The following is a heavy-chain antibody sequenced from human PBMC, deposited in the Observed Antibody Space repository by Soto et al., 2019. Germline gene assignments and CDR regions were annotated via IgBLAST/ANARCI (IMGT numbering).Heavy chain of an antibody. V-gene: IGHV3-23*01. D-gene: IGHD3-3*01. J-gene: IGHJ6*02. Sequence: GGSLRLSCRASGFTFKNYAMTWVRKCPGKGLEWVSLMSGGGTTDYADSVKGRFIISRDNSKNTLNLQMNSLRADDTAVYYCAKLKGGLGRFYGLDAWGQGTTVTV. CDR3: AKLKGGLGRFYGLDA. CDR1: GFTFKNYA. CDR2: MSGGGTT.